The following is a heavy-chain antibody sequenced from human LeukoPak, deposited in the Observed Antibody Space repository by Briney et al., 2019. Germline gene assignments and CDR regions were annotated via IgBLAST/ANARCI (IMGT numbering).Heavy chain of an antibody. V-gene: IGHV4-59*01. Sequence: SETPSLTCTVSGGSISSYYWSWIRQPPGKGLEWIGYIYYSGSTNYNPSLKSRVTISVDTSKNQFSLKLSSVTAADTAVYYCAGSRDKKYYFDYWGQGTLVTVSS. CDR2: IYYSGST. J-gene: IGHJ4*02. CDR1: GGSISSYY. D-gene: IGHD1-26*01. CDR3: AGSRDKKYYFDY.